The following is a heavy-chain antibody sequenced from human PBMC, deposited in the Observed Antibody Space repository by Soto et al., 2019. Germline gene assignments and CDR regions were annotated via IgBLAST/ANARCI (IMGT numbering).Heavy chain of an antibody. D-gene: IGHD1-26*01. V-gene: IGHV1-58*01. J-gene: IGHJ4*02. Sequence: SGQVSCQASGLTFADSAVQWVRQARGQRLEWIGRIVVDSGNTKYAQKFPERVTITWDMSTSTAYMELSSLRSEDTAVYYCAAANNTSPFDYWGQGTLVTV. CDR1: GLTFADSA. CDR2: IVVDSGNT. CDR3: AAANNTSPFDY.